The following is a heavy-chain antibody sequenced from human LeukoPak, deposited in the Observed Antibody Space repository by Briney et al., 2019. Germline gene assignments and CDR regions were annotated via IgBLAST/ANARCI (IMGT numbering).Heavy chain of an antibody. Sequence: SETLSLTCAVYGGSFSGYYWSWIRQPPGKGLEWIGYIYYSGSTNYNPSLKSRVTISVDTSKNQFSLKLSSVTAADTAVYYCARVRCSGGSCYSETPNNWFDPWGQGTLVTVSS. CDR2: IYYSGST. CDR3: ARVRCSGGSCYSETPNNWFDP. V-gene: IGHV4-59*01. D-gene: IGHD2-15*01. J-gene: IGHJ5*02. CDR1: GGSFSGYY.